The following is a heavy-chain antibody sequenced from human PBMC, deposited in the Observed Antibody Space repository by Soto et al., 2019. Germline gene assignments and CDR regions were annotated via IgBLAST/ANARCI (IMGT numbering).Heavy chain of an antibody. D-gene: IGHD3-22*01. CDR2: INAGNGNT. CDR3: ARDLSNYYDSSGYYRPHPSFTFDP. CDR1: GYTFTSYA. V-gene: IGHV1-3*01. J-gene: IGHJ5*02. Sequence: ASVKVSCKASGYTFTSYAMHWVRQAPGQRLEWMGWINAGNGNTKYSQKFQGRVTITRDTSASTAYMELSSLRSEDTAVYYCARDLSNYYDSSGYYRPHPSFTFDPWGQGTLVTVS.